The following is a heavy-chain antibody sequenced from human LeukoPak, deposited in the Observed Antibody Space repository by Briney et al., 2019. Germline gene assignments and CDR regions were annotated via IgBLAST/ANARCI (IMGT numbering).Heavy chain of an antibody. J-gene: IGHJ5*02. V-gene: IGHV4-4*07. D-gene: IGHD2-2*01. CDR1: GGSISSYY. CDR2: IFTSGST. CDR3: ARDRLGKYCSSTSCSYNWFDP. Sequence: PSETLSLTCTVSGGSISSYYWSWIRQPAGKGLEWIGRIFTSGSTNYNPSLKSRVTMSVDTSKNQFSLKLSSVTAADTAVYYCARDRLGKYCSSTSCSYNWFDPWGQGTLVTVSS.